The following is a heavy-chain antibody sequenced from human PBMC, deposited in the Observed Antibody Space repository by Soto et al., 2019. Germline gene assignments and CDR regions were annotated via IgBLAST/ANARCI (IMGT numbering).Heavy chain of an antibody. D-gene: IGHD2-8*02. CDR1: GGSVSSGCYY. Sequence: PSETLSLTCTVSGGSVSSGCYYWSWIRQPPGTGLEWIGDINHSGSTNYNPSLKSRVTISVDTSKNQFSLKLTSVTAADTAVYYCARDKITGLFDYWGQGTLVTVSS. CDR2: INHSGST. V-gene: IGHV4-61*01. CDR3: ARDKITGLFDY. J-gene: IGHJ4*02.